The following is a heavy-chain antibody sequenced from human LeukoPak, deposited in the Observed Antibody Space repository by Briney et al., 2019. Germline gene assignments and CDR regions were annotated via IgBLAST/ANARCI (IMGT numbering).Heavy chain of an antibody. CDR2: IYTSGST. V-gene: IGHV4-4*07. CDR3: ARVIRGGIRPHWYFDL. J-gene: IGHJ2*01. Sequence: PSETLSLTCTVSGGSISSYYWSWIRQPAGKGLEWIGRIYTSGSTNYNPSLKSRVTMSVDTSKNQFSLKLSSVTAADTAVYYCARVIRGGIRPHWYFDLWGRGTLVTVSS. CDR1: GGSISSYY. D-gene: IGHD2-15*01.